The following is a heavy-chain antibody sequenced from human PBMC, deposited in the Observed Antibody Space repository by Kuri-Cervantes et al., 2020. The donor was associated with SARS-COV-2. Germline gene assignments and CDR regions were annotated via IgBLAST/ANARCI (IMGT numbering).Heavy chain of an antibody. V-gene: IGHV1-24*01. CDR3: ARSYCTNGVCCMTAFDY. J-gene: IGHJ4*02. Sequence: ASVKVSCKVSGYTPTELSMHWVRQAPGKGLEWMGGFDPEDGETIYAQKFQGRVTMTADKSTSTAYMELSSLRSEDTAVYYCARSYCTNGVCCMTAFDYWGQGTLVTVSS. CDR2: FDPEDGET. D-gene: IGHD2-8*01. CDR1: GYTPTELS.